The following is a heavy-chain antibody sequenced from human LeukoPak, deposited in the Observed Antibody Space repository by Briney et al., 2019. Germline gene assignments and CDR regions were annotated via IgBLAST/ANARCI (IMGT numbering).Heavy chain of an antibody. V-gene: IGHV4-61*08. CDR3: ARDRSTSRYYYGMDV. CDR2: IYYSGST. J-gene: IGHJ6*02. D-gene: IGHD2-2*01. CDR1: GGSISSGGYY. Sequence: SQTLSLTCTVSGGSISSGGYYWSWIRQPPGKGLEWIGYIYYSGSTNYNPSLKSRVTISVDTSKNQFSPKLSSVTAADTAVYYCARDRSTSRYYYGMDVWGQGTTVTVSS.